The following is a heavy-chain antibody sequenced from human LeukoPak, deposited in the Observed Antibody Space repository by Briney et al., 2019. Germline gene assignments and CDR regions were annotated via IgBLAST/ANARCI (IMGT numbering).Heavy chain of an antibody. Sequence: PGGSLRLSCAASGFTFSSHDMHWVRQAPGKGLEWVAFIRYDGSNRYYRDSVKGRFTISRDNSKNTLYLQMSGLRAEDTALYYCAREVQYDFWSGYFYMDVWGKGTTVIVSS. CDR1: GFTFSSHD. V-gene: IGHV3-30*02. D-gene: IGHD3-3*01. CDR3: AREVQYDFWSGYFYMDV. CDR2: IRYDGSNR. J-gene: IGHJ6*03.